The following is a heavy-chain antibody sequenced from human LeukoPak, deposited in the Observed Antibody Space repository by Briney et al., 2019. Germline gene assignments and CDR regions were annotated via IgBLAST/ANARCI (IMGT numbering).Heavy chain of an antibody. D-gene: IGHD6-19*01. CDR3: ASLSIAVAGRVDY. J-gene: IGHJ4*02. Sequence: PSETLSLTCTVSGGSISSYYWSWIRQPPGKGLEWIGYIYCSGSTNYNPSLKSRVTISVDTSKNQFSLKLSSVTAADTAVYYCASLSIAVAGRVDYWGQGTLVTVSS. V-gene: IGHV4-59*01. CDR2: IYCSGST. CDR1: GGSISSYY.